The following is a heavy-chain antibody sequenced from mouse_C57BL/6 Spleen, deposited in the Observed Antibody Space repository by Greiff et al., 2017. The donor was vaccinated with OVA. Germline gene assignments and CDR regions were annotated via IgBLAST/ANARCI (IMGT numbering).Heavy chain of an antibody. D-gene: IGHD1-1*01. CDR2: INPNNGGT. CDR1: GYTFTDYN. V-gene: IGHV1-22*01. J-gene: IGHJ4*01. CDR3: ARPHYYGSSPYYAMDY. Sequence: EVQLQESGPELVKPGASVKMSCKASGYTFTDYNMHWVKQSHGKSLEWIGYINPNNGGTSYNQKFKGKATLTVNKSSSTAYMELRSLTSEDSAVYYCARPHYYGSSPYYAMDYWGQGTSVTVSS.